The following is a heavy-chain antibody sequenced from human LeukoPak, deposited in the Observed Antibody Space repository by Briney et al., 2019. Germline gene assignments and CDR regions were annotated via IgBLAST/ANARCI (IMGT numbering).Heavy chain of an antibody. V-gene: IGHV1-8*01. D-gene: IGHD3-3*01. J-gene: IGHJ3*02. Sequence: ASVKVSCKASGYTFTSYDINWVRQATGQGLEWMGWMSPNSGNTGYAQKFQGRVTMTRNTSISTAYMELSSLRSEDTAVYYCARVLLRTIFGVVISGDAFDIWGQGTMVTVSS. CDR3: ARVLLRTIFGVVISGDAFDI. CDR2: MSPNSGNT. CDR1: GYTFTSYD.